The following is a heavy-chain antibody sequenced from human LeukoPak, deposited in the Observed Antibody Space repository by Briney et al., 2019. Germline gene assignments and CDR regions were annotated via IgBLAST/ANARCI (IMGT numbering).Heavy chain of an antibody. V-gene: IGHV3-23*01. D-gene: IGHD6-19*01. CDR3: AKGRPVRTSGWYFFDY. J-gene: IGHJ4*02. Sequence: GGSLRLSCAASGFTFSTYAMSWVRQAPGKGLEWISLISKGGSDTFYEDSVKGRFTISRDNSKDTLYLQMTGLRAEDTAVYYCAKGRPVRTSGWYFFDYWGQGTLVPASS. CDR2: ISKGGSDT. CDR1: GFTFSTYA.